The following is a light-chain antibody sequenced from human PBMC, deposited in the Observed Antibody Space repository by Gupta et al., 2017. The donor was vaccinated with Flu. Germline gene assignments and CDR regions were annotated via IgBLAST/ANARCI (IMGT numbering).Light chain of an antibody. Sequence: DTHITQSPYSLSASVGDRGTITCRASQSVRNYLNWYQQKPPKAPKLLIYAASSWQSGVTSRFSGSGCGRDLSLTTTSRLQEDFAAYYYQQNDSNPHVTFGRGTKVEIK. CDR1: QSVRNY. J-gene: IGKJ1*01. CDR2: AAS. CDR3: QQNDSNPHVT. V-gene: IGKV1-39*01.